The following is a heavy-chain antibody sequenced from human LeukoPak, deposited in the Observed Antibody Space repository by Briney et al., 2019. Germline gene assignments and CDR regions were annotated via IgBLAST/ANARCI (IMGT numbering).Heavy chain of an antibody. Sequence: ASVKVSCKASGSTFTSYYIHWVRQAPGQGLEWMGIINPSGGNTSYAQKFQGRVTMTRDTSTSTVYMELSSLRSEDTALYYCARDGGNDYYMDVWGKGTTVTVSS. CDR1: GSTFTSYY. D-gene: IGHD2-15*01. CDR3: ARDGGNDYYMDV. V-gene: IGHV1-46*01. CDR2: INPSGGNT. J-gene: IGHJ6*03.